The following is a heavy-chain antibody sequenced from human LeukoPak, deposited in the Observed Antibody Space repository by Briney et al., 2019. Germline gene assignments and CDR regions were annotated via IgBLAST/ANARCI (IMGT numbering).Heavy chain of an antibody. D-gene: IGHD3-22*01. V-gene: IGHV5-51*01. Sequence: GESLKISCKGSGYSFTSYWIGWVRQMPGKGLEWMGIIYPGDSDTRYSPSFQGQVTISADKSISTAYLQWSSLKASDTAMYYCARQYDSSGYVNSAFDIWGQGTMVTISS. CDR3: ARQYDSSGYVNSAFDI. J-gene: IGHJ3*02. CDR2: IYPGDSDT. CDR1: GYSFTSYW.